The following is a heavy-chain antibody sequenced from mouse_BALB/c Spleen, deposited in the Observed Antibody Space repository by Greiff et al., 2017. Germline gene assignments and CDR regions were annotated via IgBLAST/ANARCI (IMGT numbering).Heavy chain of an antibody. CDR3: ARSGGLYYFDY. CDR1: GYAFTNYL. J-gene: IGHJ2*01. D-gene: IGHD3-2*02. V-gene: IGHV1-54*01. CDR2: INPGSGGT. Sequence: VQLQQSGAELVRPGTSVKVSCKASGYAFTNYLIEWVKQRPGQGLEWIGVINPGSGGTNYNEKFKGKATLTADKSSSTAYMQLSSLTSDDSAVYFCARSGGLYYFDYWGQGTTLTVSS.